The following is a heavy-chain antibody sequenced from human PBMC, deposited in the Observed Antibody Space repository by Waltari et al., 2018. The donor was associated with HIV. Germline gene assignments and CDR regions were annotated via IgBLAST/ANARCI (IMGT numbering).Heavy chain of an antibody. CDR3: AREGIVAAPFDF. V-gene: IGHV3-30*01. Sequence: QVQLVESGGGLVQPGGSLRLSCAASGFIFRDFAIHWVRQAPGKGLGWVAGISRDGSSKDYADSVQGRFTISRDNSKNSLHLHRNSLRPKDTAVYYCAREGIVAAPFDFWGLGTLVTVSS. CDR2: ISRDGSSK. CDR1: GFIFRDFA. J-gene: IGHJ4*02. D-gene: IGHD2-15*01.